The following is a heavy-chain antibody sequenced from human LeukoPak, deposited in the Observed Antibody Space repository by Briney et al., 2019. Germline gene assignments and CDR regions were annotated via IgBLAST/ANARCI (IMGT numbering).Heavy chain of an antibody. J-gene: IGHJ4*02. V-gene: IGHV3-66*01. CDR1: GFSVSDNY. CDR3: ARDRAYTYGFANYFGD. D-gene: IGHD5-18*01. Sequence: GGSLRLSCATSGFSVSDNYMSWVRQAPGKGLEWVSVIYSGGSTFYTASVKGRVTISRDSSKNTLYLQMNRLRGEDTAVYYCARDRAYTYGFANYFGDWGQGTLVTVS. CDR2: IYSGGST.